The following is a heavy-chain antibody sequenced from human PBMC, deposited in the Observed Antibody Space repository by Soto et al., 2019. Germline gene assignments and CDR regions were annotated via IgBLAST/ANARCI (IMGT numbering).Heavy chain of an antibody. D-gene: IGHD1-1*01. V-gene: IGHV3-21*01. CDR3: ARDVANGNHSYVY. CDR1: WFTFRHYS. Sequence: GGSLRLSLAASWFTFRHYSLKLVRQATGKGLDWVSSISNKGNYIYYADTVNAPFTISSANAKNSLYLQMNSMRAEDTAVYSCARDVANGNHSYVYWGQGTLVTVSS. CDR2: ISNKGNYI. J-gene: IGHJ4*01.